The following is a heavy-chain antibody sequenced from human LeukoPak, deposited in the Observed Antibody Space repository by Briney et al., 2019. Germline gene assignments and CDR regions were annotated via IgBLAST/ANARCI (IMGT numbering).Heavy chain of an antibody. Sequence: GGSLRLSCAASGFTVTSNYVSWVRQAPGKGLEWVSLIHSGGNTFYAGSVKGRFTISRDNSKNTLFLQMNSLRAEDTAVYYCARVFGNYYYFDFWGQGTLVTVSS. V-gene: IGHV3-66*01. CDR1: GFTVTSNY. D-gene: IGHD3-10*01. J-gene: IGHJ4*02. CDR2: IHSGGNT. CDR3: ARVFGNYYYFDF.